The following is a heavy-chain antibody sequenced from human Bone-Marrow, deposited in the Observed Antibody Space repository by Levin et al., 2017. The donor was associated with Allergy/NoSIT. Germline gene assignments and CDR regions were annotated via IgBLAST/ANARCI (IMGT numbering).Heavy chain of an antibody. CDR2: ISYSGSVL. CDR1: GFSFHTYN. CDR3: ARAMSLSGRGWGRASDM. V-gene: IGHV3-48*04. J-gene: IGHJ3*02. Sequence: PGGSLRLSCAASGFSFHTYNMHWVRQAPGKRPEWLSYISYSGSVLYYAESVKGRFTISRDNAGSSLYLQMNSLRAEDTAVYYCARAMSLSGRGWGRASDMWGQGTMVTVSS. D-gene: IGHD6-19*01.